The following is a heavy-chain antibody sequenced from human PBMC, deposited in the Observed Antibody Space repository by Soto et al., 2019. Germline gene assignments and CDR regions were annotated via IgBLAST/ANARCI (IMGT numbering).Heavy chain of an antibody. Sequence: QVQLQQWGAGLLKSSETLSLPCGVYGGSFSGYYWSWIRQPPGQGLEWIGEINHSGSTNYNPSLQSRVIISLDTSNIQCSLKLSSVTAADTAVYYCARGRKGVGSSSHVDWGQGALITVSS. D-gene: IGHD6-13*01. V-gene: IGHV4-34*01. CDR3: ARGRKGVGSSSHVD. J-gene: IGHJ4*02. CDR2: INHSGST. CDR1: GGSFSGYY.